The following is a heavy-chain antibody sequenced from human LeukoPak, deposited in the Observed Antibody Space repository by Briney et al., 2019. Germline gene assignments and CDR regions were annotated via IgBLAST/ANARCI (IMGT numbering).Heavy chain of an antibody. J-gene: IGHJ3*02. CDR1: GLTFSNYA. CDR3: AKDPNGDYVGAFDI. V-gene: IGHV3-23*01. Sequence: PGGSLRLSCAASGLTFSNYAMTWVRQAPGKGLEWISSITGRDGTSYTDSVKGRFTVYRDNSKNTLYLQMNSLRVGDTALYYCAKDPNGDYVGAFDIWGQGTMVTVSS. D-gene: IGHD4-17*01. CDR2: ITGRDGT.